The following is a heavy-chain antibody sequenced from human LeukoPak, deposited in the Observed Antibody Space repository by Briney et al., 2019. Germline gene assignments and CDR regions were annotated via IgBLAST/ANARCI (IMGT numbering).Heavy chain of an antibody. CDR2: INPSDGGT. Sequence: ASVKVSCKASGYTFTNYYLHWVRQAPGHGLEWMAIINPSDGGTYYEQKLQGRVTVTRDTSTSTVYMELSSLRSEDTAVYYCARDTRTMSAVTRGQPYYYGLDVWGQGTTVTVSS. CDR3: ARDTRTMSAVTRGQPYYYGLDV. CDR1: GYTFTNYY. J-gene: IGHJ6*02. V-gene: IGHV1-46*01. D-gene: IGHD4-17*01.